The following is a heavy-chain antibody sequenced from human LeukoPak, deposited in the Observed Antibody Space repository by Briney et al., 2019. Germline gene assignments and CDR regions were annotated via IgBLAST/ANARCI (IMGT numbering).Heavy chain of an antibody. V-gene: IGHV4-34*01. D-gene: IGHD4-23*01. J-gene: IGHJ4*02. CDR2: INHSGST. CDR3: AGGVHGYGGNSNY. Sequence: PSETLSLTCAVYGGSFSGYYWSWIRQPPGKGLEWIGEINHSGSTNYNPSLKSRVTISVDTSKNQFSLKLSSVTAADTAAYYCAGGVHGYGGNSNYWGQGTLVTVSS. CDR1: GGSFSGYY.